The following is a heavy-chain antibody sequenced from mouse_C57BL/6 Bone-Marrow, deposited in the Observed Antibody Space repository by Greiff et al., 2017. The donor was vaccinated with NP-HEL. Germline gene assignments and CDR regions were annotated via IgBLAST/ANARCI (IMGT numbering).Heavy chain of an antibody. CDR3: ARHSSGYVNY. D-gene: IGHD3-2*02. J-gene: IGHJ2*01. V-gene: IGHV1-19*01. CDR2: INPYNGGT. Sequence: VQLKESGPVLVKPGASVKMSCKASGYTFTDYYMNWVKQSHGKSLEWIGVINPYNGGTSYNQKFKGKATLTVDKSSSTAYMELNSLTSEDSAVYYCARHSSGYVNYWGQGTTLTVSS. CDR1: GYTFTDYY.